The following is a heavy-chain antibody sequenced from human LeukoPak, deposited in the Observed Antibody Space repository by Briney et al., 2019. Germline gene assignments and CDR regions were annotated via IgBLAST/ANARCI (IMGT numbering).Heavy chain of an antibody. Sequence: ASVKVSCKASGYTFTNYYMHWVRQALGQGLEWMGWINPNTGGTNYAQKFQGRVTMTRDTSISTAYMELGRLSSDDTADYYGARESQRSFDYWGQGTLVTVSS. CDR2: INPNTGGT. CDR1: GYTFTNYY. V-gene: IGHV1-2*02. J-gene: IGHJ4*02. CDR3: ARESQRSFDY. D-gene: IGHD5-24*01.